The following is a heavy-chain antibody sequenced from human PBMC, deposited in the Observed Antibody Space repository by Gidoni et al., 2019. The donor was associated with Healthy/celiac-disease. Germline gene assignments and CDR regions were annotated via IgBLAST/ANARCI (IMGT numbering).Heavy chain of an antibody. CDR3: ARDLGPNDY. D-gene: IGHD7-27*01. J-gene: IGHJ4*02. CDR1: GFTFSSYS. V-gene: IGHV3-30-3*01. CDR2: ISYDGSNK. Sequence: QVQLVESGGGVVQPGRSLRLACAAPGFTFSSYSMHWVRQAPGKGLEWVAVISYDGSNKYYADSVKGRFTISRDNSKNTLYLQMNSLRAEDTAVYYCARDLGPNDYWGQGTLVTVSS.